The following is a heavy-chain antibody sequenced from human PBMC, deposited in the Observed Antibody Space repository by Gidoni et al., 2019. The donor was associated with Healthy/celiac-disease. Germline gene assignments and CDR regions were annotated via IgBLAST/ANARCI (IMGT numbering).Heavy chain of an antibody. D-gene: IGHD5-18*01. CDR1: GGSFSGYY. J-gene: IGHJ6*03. Sequence: QVQLQQWGAGLLKPSETLSLTCAVYGGSFSGYYWSWIRQPPGKGLEWIGEINHSGSTNYNPSLKSRVTISVDTSKNQFSLKLSSVTAADTAVYYCARLGGTAMAPYYYYYYMDVWGKGTTVTVSS. CDR3: ARLGGTAMAPYYYYYYMDV. CDR2: INHSGST. V-gene: IGHV4-34*01.